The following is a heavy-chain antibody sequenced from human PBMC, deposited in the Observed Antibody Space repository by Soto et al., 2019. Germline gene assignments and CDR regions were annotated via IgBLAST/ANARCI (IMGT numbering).Heavy chain of an antibody. D-gene: IGHD5-12*01. J-gene: IGHJ6*02. Sequence: QVQLVESGGGVVQPGRSLRLSCAASGFTFSSYAMHWVRQAPGKGLEWLAVISYDGSNKYYAASVKGRFTISRDNSKNTLYLQMNSLRAEDTDVYYCARDYYRFNSGYGFSMDVWGQGTTVTVSS. CDR2: ISYDGSNK. V-gene: IGHV3-30-3*01. CDR3: ARDYYRFNSGYGFSMDV. CDR1: GFTFSSYA.